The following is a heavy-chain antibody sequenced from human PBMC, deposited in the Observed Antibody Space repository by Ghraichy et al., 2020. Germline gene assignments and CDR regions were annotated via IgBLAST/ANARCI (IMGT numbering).Heavy chain of an antibody. Sequence: GGSLRLSCAASGFTFSSYSMNWVRQAPGKGLEWVSYISSSSSTIYYADSVKGRFTISRDNAKNSLYLQMNSLRAEDTAVYYCAREDVLRFLEWLPSLFDYWGQGTLVTVSS. J-gene: IGHJ4*02. CDR3: AREDVLRFLEWLPSLFDY. V-gene: IGHV3-48*01. CDR1: GFTFSSYS. CDR2: ISSSSSTI. D-gene: IGHD3-3*01.